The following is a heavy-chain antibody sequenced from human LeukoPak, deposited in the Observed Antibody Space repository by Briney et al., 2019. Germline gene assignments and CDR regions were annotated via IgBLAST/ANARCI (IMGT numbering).Heavy chain of an antibody. J-gene: IGHJ5*02. D-gene: IGHD3-10*01. CDR1: GGSISSYY. CDR2: IYTSGST. Sequence: SETLSLTCTVSGGSISSYYWSWIRQPAGKGLEWIGRIYTSGSTIYNPSLKSRVTMSVDTSKNQFSLKLSSVTAADTAVYYCARDLGITMVRGVIRGGPNWFDPWGQGTLVTVSS. CDR3: ARDLGITMVRGVIRGGPNWFDP. V-gene: IGHV4-4*07.